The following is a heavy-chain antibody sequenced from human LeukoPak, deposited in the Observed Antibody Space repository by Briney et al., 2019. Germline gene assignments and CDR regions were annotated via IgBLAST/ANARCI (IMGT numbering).Heavy chain of an antibody. Sequence: PSETLSLTCIVSGASISDYYWSWIRQPPGKGLEWIGEINHSGSTNYNPSLKSRVTISVDTSKNQFSLKLSSVTAADTAVYYCARVGDDFWSGYYNGMDVWGQGTTVTVSS. V-gene: IGHV4-34*01. D-gene: IGHD3-3*01. CDR3: ARVGDDFWSGYYNGMDV. CDR2: INHSGST. J-gene: IGHJ6*02. CDR1: GASISDYY.